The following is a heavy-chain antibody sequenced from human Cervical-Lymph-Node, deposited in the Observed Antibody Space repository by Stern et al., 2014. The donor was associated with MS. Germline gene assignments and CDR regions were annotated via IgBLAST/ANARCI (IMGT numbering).Heavy chain of an antibody. CDR2: IIPIFGTA. Sequence: QVQLVESGAELKKPGSSVKVSCKASGGTFRGYAISWVRQAPGQGLERIGGIIPIFGTANYAQNFQGRLTMTADESTSTAYMELSRLRSDDTAVYYCARDRPDFWTGYGMDVWGQGTTVSVSS. CDR1: GGTFRGYA. CDR3: ARDRPDFWTGYGMDV. V-gene: IGHV1-69*01. J-gene: IGHJ6*02. D-gene: IGHD3-3*01.